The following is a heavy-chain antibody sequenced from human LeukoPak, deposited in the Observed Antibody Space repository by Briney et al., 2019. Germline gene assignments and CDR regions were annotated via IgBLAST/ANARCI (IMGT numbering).Heavy chain of an antibody. D-gene: IGHD2-15*01. J-gene: IGHJ4*02. CDR2: INPNSGGT. Sequence: ASVKVSCKASGYTFTGYYMHWVRRAPGQGLEWMGWINPNSGGTNYAQKFQGWVTMTRDTSISTAYMELSRLRSDDTAVYYCARATTGLRRYCSGCSCYSGFGYWGQGTLVTVSS. V-gene: IGHV1-2*04. CDR1: GYTFTGYY. CDR3: ARATTGLRRYCSGCSCYSGFGY.